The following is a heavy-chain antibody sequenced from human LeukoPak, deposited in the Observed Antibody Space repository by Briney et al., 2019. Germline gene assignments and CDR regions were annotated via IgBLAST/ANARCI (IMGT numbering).Heavy chain of an antibody. CDR3: ARGRLSGSSHFDY. CDR1: GGSINSHY. V-gene: IGHV4-59*11. CDR2: IYYTGGT. Sequence: PSETLSLTCTVSGGSINSHYGSWVRQPPGKGLEWIGYIYYTGGTSYNPSLKSRVTISVDTSKNQFSLKLSSVTAADTAVYYCARGRLSGSSHFDYWGQGTLVTVSS. J-gene: IGHJ4*02. D-gene: IGHD6-13*01.